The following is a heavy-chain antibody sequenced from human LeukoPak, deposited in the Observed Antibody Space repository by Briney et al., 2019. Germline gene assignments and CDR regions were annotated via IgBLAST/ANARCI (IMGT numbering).Heavy chain of an antibody. CDR1: GGSISSGDYY. CDR2: IYYSGST. Sequence: SQTLSLTCTVSGGSISSGDYYWSWIRQPPGKGLEWIGYIYYSGSTYYNPSLKSRVTISVDTSKNQFSLKLSSVTAADTAVYYCARDGGDSSSGQYFDYWGQGTLVTVSS. J-gene: IGHJ4*02. D-gene: IGHD6-6*01. V-gene: IGHV4-30-4*01. CDR3: ARDGGDSSSGQYFDY.